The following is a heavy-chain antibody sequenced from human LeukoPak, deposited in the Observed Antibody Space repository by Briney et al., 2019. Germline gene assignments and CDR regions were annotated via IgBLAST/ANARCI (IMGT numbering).Heavy chain of an antibody. CDR1: GFSFRDYA. D-gene: IGHD1-26*01. CDR2: ISSDATIT. J-gene: IGHJ4*03. V-gene: IGHV3-30-3*01. CDR3: ARDPAPGIPDYLDY. Sequence: GTSLRLSCAASGFSFRDYAMHWVRQAPGKGLEWGAVISSDATITVYLDSVKGRFTISRDNSNNILQLQMDSLRTEDTALYFCARDPAPGIPDYLDYWGHGTLVTVSS.